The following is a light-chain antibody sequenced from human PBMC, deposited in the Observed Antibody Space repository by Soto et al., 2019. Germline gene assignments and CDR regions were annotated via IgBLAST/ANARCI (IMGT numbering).Light chain of an antibody. CDR1: SYSIGAGYE. Sequence: QSVLTQPPSVSGAPGQRVTISCSGTSYSIGAGYEVHWYHQLPGTAPKLVVSGNGNRPSGVPDRLPASKSGTSASLAIPGLQAEDDRHYSCQSYDKRLTAYVFGTGTKGTVL. CDR3: QSYDKRLTAYV. CDR2: GNG. J-gene: IGLJ1*01. V-gene: IGLV1-40*01.